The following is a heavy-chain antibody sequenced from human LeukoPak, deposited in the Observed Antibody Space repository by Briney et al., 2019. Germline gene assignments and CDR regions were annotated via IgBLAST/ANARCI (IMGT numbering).Heavy chain of an antibody. D-gene: IGHD3-16*01. CDR1: GGSISSGSYY. Sequence: SSTLSLTCTVSGGSISSGSYYWSWIRQPAGKGLEWIGRIYTSGSTNYNPSLKSRVTMSVDTSKNQFSLKLSSVTAADTAVYYCARDMIAGLDAFDIWGQGTTVTVSS. J-gene: IGHJ3*02. V-gene: IGHV4-61*02. CDR2: IYTSGST. CDR3: ARDMIAGLDAFDI.